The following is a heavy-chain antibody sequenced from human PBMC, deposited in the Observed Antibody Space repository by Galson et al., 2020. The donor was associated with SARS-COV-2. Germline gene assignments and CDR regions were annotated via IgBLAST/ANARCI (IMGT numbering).Heavy chain of an antibody. CDR1: GYSISSGYY. CDR2: IYHSGST. Sequence: SETMSITCTVSGYSISSGYYWGWIRQPPGKGLEWIGSIYHSGSTYYNPSLKSRVTISVDTSKNQFSLKLSSVTAADTAVYYCAGNGRDIVVVPAAIWAPDYYYYMVVWGKGTTVTVSS. D-gene: IGHD2-2*02. V-gene: IGHV4-38-2*02. J-gene: IGHJ6*03. CDR3: AGNGRDIVVVPAAIWAPDYYYYMVV.